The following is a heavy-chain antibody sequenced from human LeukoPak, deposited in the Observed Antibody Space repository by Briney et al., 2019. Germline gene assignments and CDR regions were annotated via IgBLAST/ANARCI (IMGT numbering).Heavy chain of an antibody. V-gene: IGHV3-23*01. Sequence: GGSLGLSCAASGFTFSSYAMSWVRQAPGKGLEWVSAISGSGGSTYYADSVKGRFTISRDNSKNTLYLQMNSLRAEDTAVYYCAKDTPQRSARGYYYYMDVWGKGTTVTVSS. J-gene: IGHJ6*03. CDR1: GFTFSSYA. CDR2: ISGSGGST. D-gene: IGHD6-25*01. CDR3: AKDTPQRSARGYYYYMDV.